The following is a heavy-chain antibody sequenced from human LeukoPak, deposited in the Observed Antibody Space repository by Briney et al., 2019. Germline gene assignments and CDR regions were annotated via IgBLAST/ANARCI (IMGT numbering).Heavy chain of an antibody. CDR2: IYYSGST. V-gene: IGHV4-59*01. D-gene: IGHD6-6*01. J-gene: IGHJ4*02. Sequence: SETLSLTCSVSGGSINSDYWTWIRQPPGKGLEWIGYIYYSGSTNYNPSLKSRVTISVDTSKNQFSLKLSSVTAADTAVYYCARSIAAGLQYYFDYWGQGTLVTVSS. CDR1: GGSINSDY. CDR3: ARSIAAGLQYYFDY.